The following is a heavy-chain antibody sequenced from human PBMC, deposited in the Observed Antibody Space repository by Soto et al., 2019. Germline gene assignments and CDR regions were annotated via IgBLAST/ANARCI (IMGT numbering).Heavy chain of an antibody. CDR2: ISGSGSTT. D-gene: IGHD2-15*01. Sequence: GGSLRLSCVGSGFTFRTYSMTWVRQAPGRGLEWLSFISGSGSTTYYGDSVKGRFTISRDNDRNSVFLQLDSLRADDTAVYFCAREERDYWVYWGRGTQVPSPQ. CDR1: GFTFRTYS. J-gene: IGHJ4*02. V-gene: IGHV3-48*01. CDR3: AREERDYWVY.